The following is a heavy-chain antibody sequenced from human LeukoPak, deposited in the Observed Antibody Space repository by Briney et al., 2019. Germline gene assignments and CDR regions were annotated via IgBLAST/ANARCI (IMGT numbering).Heavy chain of an antibody. V-gene: IGHV3-7*01. CDR3: ARDLDVIVGATGNAFDI. D-gene: IGHD1-26*01. Sequence: GGSLRLSCAASGFTFTTYWMSWVRQAPGKVLEWVANINQDGSEKYYVDSVKGRFTISRDNAKNSLHLQMNSLRAEDTAVYYCARDLDVIVGATGNAFDIWGQGTMVTVSS. CDR1: GFTFTTYW. CDR2: INQDGSEK. J-gene: IGHJ3*02.